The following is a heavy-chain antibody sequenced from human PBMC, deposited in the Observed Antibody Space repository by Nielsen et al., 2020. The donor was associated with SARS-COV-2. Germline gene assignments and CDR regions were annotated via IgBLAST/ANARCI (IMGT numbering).Heavy chain of an antibody. V-gene: IGHV4-31*03. Sequence: TLSLTCTVSGGSIRSDGSYWSWIRQHPRKGLEWIGDRAYSGNTYYNPSLKSRLSIYVDTSKNLFSLRLTSVTTADTATYYCARGNGWFDPWGQGTRVTVSS. CDR1: GGSIRSDGSY. CDR2: RAYSGNT. CDR3: ARGNGWFDP. D-gene: IGHD2-8*01. J-gene: IGHJ5*02.